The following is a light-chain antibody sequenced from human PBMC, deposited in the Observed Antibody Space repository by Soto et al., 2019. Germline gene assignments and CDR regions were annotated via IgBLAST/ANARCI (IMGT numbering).Light chain of an antibody. CDR2: DVG. V-gene: IGLV2-11*01. J-gene: IGLJ1*01. Sequence: QSALTQPRSVSGSPGQSVTISCTGTSSDADTYNYVSWYQQHPGKAPKVMIYDVGKRPSGVPDRFSGSKSGNTAYLTISGLQAEDEADYYCCSYAGSYSSLYVFGTGTKLTVL. CDR3: CSYAGSYSSLYV. CDR1: SSDADTYNY.